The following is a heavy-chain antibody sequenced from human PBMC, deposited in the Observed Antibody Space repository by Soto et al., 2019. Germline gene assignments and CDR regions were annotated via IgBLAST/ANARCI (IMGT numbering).Heavy chain of an antibody. J-gene: IGHJ4*02. Sequence: QVQLVQSGAEEKKPGASVKVSCKASGYTFTSYAMHWVRQAPEQRLEWMGWINAGNGNTKYSQKFQGRVTITRDTSASTAYMELSSLRSEDTAEYYCARGTVVTHFDYWGQGTLVTVSS. V-gene: IGHV1-3*05. CDR3: ARGTVVTHFDY. CDR2: INAGNGNT. D-gene: IGHD2-15*01. CDR1: GYTFTSYA.